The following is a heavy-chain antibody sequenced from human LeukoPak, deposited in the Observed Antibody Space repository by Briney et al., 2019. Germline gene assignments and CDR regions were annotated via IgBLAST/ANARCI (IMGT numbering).Heavy chain of an antibody. Sequence: GGSLRLSCAASGFTFSSYVMSWVRQAPGKGLGWVSVIRGSGGSTYYADSVKGRFTISRDNSKNTLYLQMNSLRAEDTAVYHCAKGGSSGWYVSNWFDPWGQGTLVTVSS. CDR1: GFTFSSYV. V-gene: IGHV3-23*01. CDR3: AKGGSSGWYVSNWFDP. CDR2: IRGSGGST. D-gene: IGHD6-19*01. J-gene: IGHJ5*02.